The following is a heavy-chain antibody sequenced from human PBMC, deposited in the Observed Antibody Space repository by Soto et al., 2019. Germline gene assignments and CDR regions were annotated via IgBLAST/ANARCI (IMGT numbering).Heavy chain of an antibody. Sequence: SENPSLPCTGSGGFLSRSSYYWGWIRQPPGKGLEWIGSIYYSGSTYYNPSLKSRVTISVDTSKNQFSLKLSSVTAADTAVYYCARQKPSSVPTVTPEDAFDIWGQGTMVTVSS. CDR3: ARQKPSSVPTVTPEDAFDI. J-gene: IGHJ3*02. CDR1: GGFLSRSSYY. D-gene: IGHD4-17*01. V-gene: IGHV4-39*01. CDR2: IYYSGST.